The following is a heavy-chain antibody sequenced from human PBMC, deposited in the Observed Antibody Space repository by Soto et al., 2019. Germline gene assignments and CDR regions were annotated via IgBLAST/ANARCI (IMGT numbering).Heavy chain of an antibody. Sequence: GGSLRLSCAASGFTFSDYYMSWIRQAPGKGLEWVSYISSSGSTIYYADSVKGRFTISRDNAKNSLYLQMNSLRAEDTAVYYCARVTTVNNYYYYYMDVWGKGTTVTVSS. D-gene: IGHD4-4*01. J-gene: IGHJ6*03. CDR3: ARVTTVNNYYYYYMDV. CDR1: GFTFSDYY. V-gene: IGHV3-11*01. CDR2: ISSSGSTI.